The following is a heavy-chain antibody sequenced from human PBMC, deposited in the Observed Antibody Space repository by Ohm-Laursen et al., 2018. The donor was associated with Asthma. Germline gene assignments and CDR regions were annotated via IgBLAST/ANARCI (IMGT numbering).Heavy chain of an antibody. CDR3: ATWAVGPNGY. V-gene: IGHV4-39*01. J-gene: IGHJ4*02. D-gene: IGHD1-26*01. CDR2: IYYSGST. CDR1: GGSVSSGSYY. Sequence: SDTLSLTCTVSGGSVSSGSYYWSWIRQPPGKGLEWIGTIYYSGSTYYNPSLKSRVTISVDTSKNQFSLKLTSVIAADTAVYYCATWAVGPNGYWGQGTLVTVSS.